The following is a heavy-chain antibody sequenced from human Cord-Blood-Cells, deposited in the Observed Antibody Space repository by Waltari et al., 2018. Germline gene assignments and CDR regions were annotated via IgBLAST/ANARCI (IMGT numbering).Heavy chain of an antibody. D-gene: IGHD3-10*01. CDR1: GYTFTSYG. V-gene: IGHV1-18*01. CDR3: AEGKVGFGKLCNLDY. CDR2: ISAYNGNT. Sequence: QVQLVQSGAEVKKPGASVKVSCKASGYTFTSYGISWVRQAPGQGLEWMGWISAYNGNTNQARRLKDRVTWTTATPRRPAYMGRRGRGSNEPAGYSGAEGKVGFGKLCNLDYWGQEPWSPSPQ. J-gene: IGHJ4*01.